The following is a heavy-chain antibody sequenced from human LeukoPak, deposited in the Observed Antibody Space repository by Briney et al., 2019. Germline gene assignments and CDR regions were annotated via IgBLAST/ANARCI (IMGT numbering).Heavy chain of an antibody. CDR1: GGSFSGYY. CDR2: IYTSGST. CDR3: ARVGYDYVWGSYRYDAFDI. V-gene: IGHV4-59*10. D-gene: IGHD3-16*02. Sequence: SETLSLTCAVYGGSFSGYYWSWIRQPAGKGLEWIGRIYTSGSTNYNPSLKSRVTMSVDTSKNQFSLKLSSVTAADTAVYYCARVGYDYVWGSYRYDAFDIWGQGTMVTVSS. J-gene: IGHJ3*02.